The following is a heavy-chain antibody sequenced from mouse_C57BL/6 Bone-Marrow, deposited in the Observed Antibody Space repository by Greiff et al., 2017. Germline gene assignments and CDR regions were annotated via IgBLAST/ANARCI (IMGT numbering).Heavy chain of an antibody. CDR3: ARRGGDYYAMDY. CDR2: ISYSGSS. Sequence: EVKLQESGPGLAIPSQTLSLTCSVTGYSITSDYWNWIRKFPGHKLEYMGYISYSGSSYYNTSLKSRNSITRDTSKRQYYLQVNSVTTEDTAAYYCARRGGDYYAMDYWGQGTSVTVSS. V-gene: IGHV3-8*01. J-gene: IGHJ4*01. CDR1: GYSITSDY.